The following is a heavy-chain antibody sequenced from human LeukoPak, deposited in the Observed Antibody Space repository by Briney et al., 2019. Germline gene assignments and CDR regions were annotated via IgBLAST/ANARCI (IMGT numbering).Heavy chain of an antibody. CDR3: ASSGDYGDYLLF. D-gene: IGHD4-17*01. Sequence: SVKVSCKASGGTFSSYAISWVRQAPGQGLEWMGGIIPIFGTANYAQKFQGRVTITADESTSTAYMELSSLRSEDTAVYYCASSGDYGDYLLFWGQGTLVTVSS. CDR1: GGTFSSYA. J-gene: IGHJ4*02. CDR2: IIPIFGTA. V-gene: IGHV1-69*13.